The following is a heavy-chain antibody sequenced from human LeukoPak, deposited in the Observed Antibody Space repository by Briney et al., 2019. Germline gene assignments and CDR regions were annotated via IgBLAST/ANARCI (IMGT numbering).Heavy chain of an antibody. D-gene: IGHD3-10*01. CDR2: IYRGDGT. CDR1: GFTVSSNY. CDR3: ASWPGVWYGEDF. J-gene: IGHJ4*02. V-gene: IGHV3-53*01. Sequence: GGSLRLSCAASGFTVSSNYMSWVRQAPGKGLEWVSVIYRGDGTYYADSVRGRFTISRDNSKNTVYLQMNSLRAEDTAVYYCASWPGVWYGEDFWGQGTLVTVSS.